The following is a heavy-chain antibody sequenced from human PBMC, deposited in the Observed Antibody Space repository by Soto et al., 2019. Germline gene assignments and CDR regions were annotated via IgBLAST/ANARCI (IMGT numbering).Heavy chain of an antibody. CDR1: GYTFTSYG. CDR2: ISAYDGNT. J-gene: IGHJ5*02. V-gene: IGHV1-18*01. D-gene: IGHD2-15*01. Sequence: QVQLVQSGAEVKKPGASVKVSCKASGYTFTSYGISWVRQAPGQGLEWMGWISAYDGNTNYARKLQRRVTMTTDTSTSTAYMELRSLRSDDTAVYYCARGRVVVAARLGRFDPWGQGTLVTVSS. CDR3: ARGRVVVAARLGRFDP.